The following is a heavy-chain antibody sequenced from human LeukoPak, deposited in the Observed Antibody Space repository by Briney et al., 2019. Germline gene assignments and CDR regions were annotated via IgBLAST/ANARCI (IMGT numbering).Heavy chain of an antibody. CDR2: LFSPGST. Sequence: PSETLSLTCTVPGGSINFYYWSWIGQPAGKGLECIGRLFSPGSTNYRPSLKSRVTMSVDKSKNQFSLNLSSLTAADTAVYYCARGIADPYSFDSWGQGTLVTVSS. D-gene: IGHD6-13*01. CDR3: ARGIADPYSFDS. J-gene: IGHJ4*02. V-gene: IGHV4-4*07. CDR1: GGSINFYY.